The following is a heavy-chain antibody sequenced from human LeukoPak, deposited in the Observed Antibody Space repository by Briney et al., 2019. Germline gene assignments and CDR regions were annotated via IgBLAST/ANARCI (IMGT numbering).Heavy chain of an antibody. J-gene: IGHJ3*02. Sequence: ASVKVSCKASGYTFTSYGISWVRQAPGQGLEWMGWISAYNGNTNYAQKFQGRVTMTGDTSTSTVYMELSSLRSEDTAVYYCASLYGGNSLRGDAFDIWGQGTMVTVSS. V-gene: IGHV1-18*01. CDR1: GYTFTSYG. D-gene: IGHD4-23*01. CDR3: ASLYGGNSLRGDAFDI. CDR2: ISAYNGNT.